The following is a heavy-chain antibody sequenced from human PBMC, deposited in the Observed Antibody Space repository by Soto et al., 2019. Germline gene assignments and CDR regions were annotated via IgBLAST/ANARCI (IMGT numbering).Heavy chain of an antibody. D-gene: IGHD6-6*01. CDR2: IYYSGSL. Sequence: PSETLSLTCTVSGGSISGYYWSWIRQPPGKGLEWIGYIYYSGSLSYNPSLKIRVTISVDTSKNQFSLRLSSVTAADTAVYYCATEFWHSDSYGFRWFAPWGPGTLVTVSS. V-gene: IGHV4-59*01. CDR1: GGSISGYY. CDR3: ATEFWHSDSYGFRWFAP. J-gene: IGHJ5*02.